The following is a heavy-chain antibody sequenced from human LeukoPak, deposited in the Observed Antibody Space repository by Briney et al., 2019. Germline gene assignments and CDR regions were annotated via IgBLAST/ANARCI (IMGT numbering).Heavy chain of an antibody. J-gene: IGHJ4*02. Sequence: ASVRVSCKAPGYTFTSYYIHWVRQAPGQGLELMGWINSNSGVTNYAQKFQGRVTMTRDTSISTAYMELSSLRSDDTAVYYCARHVKWELLYWGQGTLVTVSS. D-gene: IGHD1-26*01. V-gene: IGHV1-2*02. CDR1: GYTFTSYY. CDR3: ARHVKWELLY. CDR2: INSNSGVT.